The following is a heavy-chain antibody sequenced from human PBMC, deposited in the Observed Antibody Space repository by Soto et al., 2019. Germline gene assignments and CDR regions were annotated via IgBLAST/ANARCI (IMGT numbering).Heavy chain of an antibody. V-gene: IGHV3-30*18. D-gene: IGHD2-21*02. CDR1: GFTFSSYG. Sequence: GGSLRLSCAASGFTFSSYGMHWVRQAPGKGLEWVAVISYDGSNKYYADSVKGRFTISRDNSKNTLYLQMNSLRAEDTAVYYCAKVQYPVKTVVTAIKLGYYYYYGMDVWGQGTTVTVSS. CDR2: ISYDGSNK. J-gene: IGHJ6*02. CDR3: AKVQYPVKTVVTAIKLGYYYYYGMDV.